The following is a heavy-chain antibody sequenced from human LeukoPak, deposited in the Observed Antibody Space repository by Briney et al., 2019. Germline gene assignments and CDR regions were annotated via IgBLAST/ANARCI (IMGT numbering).Heavy chain of an antibody. CDR2: IYPGDSDT. J-gene: IGHJ6*02. V-gene: IGHV5-51*01. Sequence: PGESLKISCKGSGYSFTTYWIGWVRQMPGKGLEWMGIIYPGDSDTRYSPSFQGQVTISAGKSISTAYLQWSSLKASDTAMYYCTRLGRLYYLSHDQYGMDVWGQGTTVAVSS. CDR3: TRLGRLYYLSHDQYGMDV. CDR1: GYSFTTYW. D-gene: IGHD2-8*01.